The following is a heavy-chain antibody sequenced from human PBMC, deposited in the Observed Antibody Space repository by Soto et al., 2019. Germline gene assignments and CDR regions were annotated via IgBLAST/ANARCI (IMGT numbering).Heavy chain of an antibody. Sequence: XGSLRLSCAASGFTFSSYAMHWVRQAPGKGLEWVAVISYDGSNKYYADSVKGRFTISRDNSKNTLYLQMNSLRAEDTAVYYCATGSSDGYNFPFDQWGQGTLVTVSS. CDR2: ISYDGSNK. J-gene: IGHJ4*02. CDR3: ATGSSDGYNFPFDQ. CDR1: GFTFSSYA. V-gene: IGHV3-30-3*01. D-gene: IGHD5-12*01.